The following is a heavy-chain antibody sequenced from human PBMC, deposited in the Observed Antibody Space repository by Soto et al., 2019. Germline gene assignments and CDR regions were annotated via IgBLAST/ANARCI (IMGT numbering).Heavy chain of an antibody. J-gene: IGHJ3*02. CDR1: GFTFSSYG. V-gene: IGHV3-33*01. Sequence: QVQLVESGGGVVQPGRSLRLSCAASGFTFSSYGMHWVRQAPGKGLEWVAVIWSDGSNKYYADSVKGRFTISRDNSKNTLYLQMNSLRAEDTAVYYCARQVVVVVASSADAFDIWGQGIMVTVSS. CDR2: IWSDGSNK. CDR3: ARQVVVVVASSADAFDI. D-gene: IGHD2-15*01.